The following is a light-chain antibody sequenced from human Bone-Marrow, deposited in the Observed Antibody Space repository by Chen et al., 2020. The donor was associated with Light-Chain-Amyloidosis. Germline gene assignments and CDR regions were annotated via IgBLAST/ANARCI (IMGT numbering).Light chain of an antibody. CDR2: DDS. CDR1: NIGTKS. V-gene: IGLV3-21*02. J-gene: IGLJ3*02. CDR3: QVWDRSSDRPV. Sequence: SYVLPQPSSLPVAQGQTATTACGGNNIGTKSVHWYQQTPVQAPLLVVYDDSDRPSGIPERLSGSNSGNTATLTISRVEAGDEADYYCQVWDRSSDRPVFGGGTKLTVL.